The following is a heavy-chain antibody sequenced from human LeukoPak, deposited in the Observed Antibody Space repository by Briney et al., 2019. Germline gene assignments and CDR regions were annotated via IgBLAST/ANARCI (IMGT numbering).Heavy chain of an antibody. CDR2: ISYDGSNK. J-gene: IGHJ6*02. CDR1: GFTFSSYG. D-gene: IGHD3-3*01. V-gene: IGHV3-30*18. CDR3: AKGLSGYRYYYYGMDV. Sequence: GGSLRLSCAASGFTFSSYGMHWVRQAPGKGLDWVAVISYDGSNKYYADSVKGRFTISRDNSKNTLYLQMNSLRAEDTAVYYCAKGLSGYRYYYYGMDVWGQGTTVTVSS.